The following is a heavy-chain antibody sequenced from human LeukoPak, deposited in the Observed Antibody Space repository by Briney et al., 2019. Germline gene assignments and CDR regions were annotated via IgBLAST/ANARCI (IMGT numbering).Heavy chain of an antibody. J-gene: IGHJ4*02. CDR3: AKDSGAYCSGGSCYRGYFHN. D-gene: IGHD2-15*01. CDR2: ITGSGGTT. V-gene: IGHV3-23*01. Sequence: GGSLRLSCAASGFTFNSYAMSRVRQAPGKGLEWVSAITGSGGTTYYADSVKGRFTMSRDNSKNTLYLLMNSLRAEDTAVYHCAKDSGAYCSGGSCYRGYFHNWGQGTLVTVSS. CDR1: GFTFNSYA.